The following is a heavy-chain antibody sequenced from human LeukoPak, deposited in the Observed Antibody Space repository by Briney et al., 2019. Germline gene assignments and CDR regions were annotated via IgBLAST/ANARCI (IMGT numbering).Heavy chain of an antibody. CDR1: GGSFSGYY. CDR2: INHSGST. D-gene: IGHD2-2*01. V-gene: IGHV4-34*01. Sequence: PSETLSLTCAVYGGSFSGYYWSWIRQPPGKGLEWIGEINHSGSTNYNPSLKSRVTISVDTSKNQFSLKLSSVTAADTAVYYCARRPVVSAAIWGYENSHPWGQGTLVTVSS. CDR3: ARRPVVSAAIWGYENSHP. J-gene: IGHJ5*02.